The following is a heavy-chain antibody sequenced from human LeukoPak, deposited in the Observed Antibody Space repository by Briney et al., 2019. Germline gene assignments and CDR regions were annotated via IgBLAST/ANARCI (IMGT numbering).Heavy chain of an antibody. D-gene: IGHD6-13*01. CDR2: IYYSGYT. Sequence: SETLSLTCTVSGGSISSSSYYWGWIRQPPGKGLEWVGSIYYSGYTYYNPSLKSRVTMSVDTSKNQFSLKLSSVTAADTAVYYCARDASFSTSWYSDYWGQGTLVTVSS. J-gene: IGHJ4*02. CDR3: ARDASFSTSWYSDY. V-gene: IGHV4-39*02. CDR1: GGSISSSSYY.